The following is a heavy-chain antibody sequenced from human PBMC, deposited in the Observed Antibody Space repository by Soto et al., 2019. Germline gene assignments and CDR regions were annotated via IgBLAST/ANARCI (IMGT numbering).Heavy chain of an antibody. D-gene: IGHD5-18*01. Sequence: EVQLVESGGGLVQPGGSLRLSCAASGFTFRTYWLSWVRQVPGKGLEWVANINLDGSEKNYVDSVKGRFTISRDNGRNSLYLQMSSLGAEDTALYYCARDGSTSWYSYDYHGMDVWGQGTTVTVSS. J-gene: IGHJ6*02. V-gene: IGHV3-7*05. CDR1: GFTFRTYW. CDR2: INLDGSEK. CDR3: ARDGSTSWYSYDYHGMDV.